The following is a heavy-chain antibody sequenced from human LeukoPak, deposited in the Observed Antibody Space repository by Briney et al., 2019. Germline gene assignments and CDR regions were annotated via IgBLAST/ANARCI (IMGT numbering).Heavy chain of an antibody. CDR1: GFTFSSYP. CDR3: ARDFLRGAPDYLDL. V-gene: IGHV3-30*04. CDR2: TGYDGVNK. Sequence: AGGSLRLSCTASGFTFSSYPFHWVRQAPGKGLQWVAVTGYDGVNKFYTDSVKGRFTISRDDSKSTLYLQMDSLRADDTAVYYCARDFLRGAPDYLDLWGQGTLVTVSS. D-gene: IGHD3-10*01. J-gene: IGHJ4*02.